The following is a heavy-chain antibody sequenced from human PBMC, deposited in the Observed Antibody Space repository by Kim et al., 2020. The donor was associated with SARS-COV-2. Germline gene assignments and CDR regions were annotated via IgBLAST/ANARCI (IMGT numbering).Heavy chain of an antibody. D-gene: IGHD3-16*01. CDR3: ASLSTGYVWDKFDY. V-gene: IGHV3-74*01. CDR2: VNSEGSSK. J-gene: IGHJ4*02. Sequence: GGSLRLSCVASGFTFSSYWMHWVRQAQGKGLVWVSRVNSEGSSKSYADSVKGRFPISRDNARNTLYLQMNRLRAVDTAMYYCASLSTGYVWDKFDYWVQGTLVTVSS. CDR1: GFTFSSYW.